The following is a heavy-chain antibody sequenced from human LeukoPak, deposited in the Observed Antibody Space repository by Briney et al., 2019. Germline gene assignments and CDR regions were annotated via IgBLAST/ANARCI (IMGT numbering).Heavy chain of an antibody. CDR3: ARVSAGPHAGGSYY. V-gene: IGHV4-39*07. J-gene: IGHJ4*02. CDR1: GGSISSSSYY. CDR2: IYYSGST. D-gene: IGHD1-26*01. Sequence: PSETLSLTCTVSGGSISSSSYYWGWIRQPPGKGLEWIGSIYYSGSTYYNPSLKSRVTISVDTSKNQFSLKLSSVTAADTAVYYCARVSAGPHAGGSYYWGQGTLSPSPQ.